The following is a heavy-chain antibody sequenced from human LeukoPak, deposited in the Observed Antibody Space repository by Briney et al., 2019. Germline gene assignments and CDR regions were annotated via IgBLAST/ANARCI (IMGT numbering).Heavy chain of an antibody. CDR2: IYYTGST. V-gene: IGHV4-39*01. D-gene: IGHD6-19*01. CDR3: ARGSGWHSY. CDR1: GGSISSSSHY. Sequence: SETLSLTCTVSGGSISSSSHYCGWIRQPPGKGLELIGSIYYTGSTSYNPSLKSRVTISVDTSKNQFSLKLSSVTAADTAVYYCARGSGWHSYWGQGTLVTVSS. J-gene: IGHJ4*02.